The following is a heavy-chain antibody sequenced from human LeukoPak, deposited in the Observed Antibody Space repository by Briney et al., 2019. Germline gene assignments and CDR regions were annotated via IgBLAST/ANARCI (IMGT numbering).Heavy chain of an antibody. J-gene: IGHJ3*02. D-gene: IGHD5-18*01. CDR3: AKAFREFGTSSSYSSFDT. Sequence: GGSLRLSCAVSGFTFSHYAMSWVRQAPGTGLEWVGSLTDSGDATYYADSVKGRLTISRDNSNSTLYLHISGLRDEDTAVYFCAKAFREFGTSSSYSSFDTWGQGTMVTVSS. CDR2: LTDSGDAT. V-gene: IGHV3-23*01. CDR1: GFTFSHYA.